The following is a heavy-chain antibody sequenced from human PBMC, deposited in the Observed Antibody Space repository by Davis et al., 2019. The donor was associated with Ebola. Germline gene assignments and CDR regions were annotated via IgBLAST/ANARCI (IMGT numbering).Heavy chain of an antibody. CDR3: ARGYDFWSGQEYYFDY. V-gene: IGHV3-11*04. D-gene: IGHD3-3*01. Sequence: PAGSLTLTCAASGFTFSDYYMSWIRQAPGKGLEWVSYISSSGSTIYYADSVKGRFTISRVNARNSLYLQMNSLRAEDTAVYYCARGYDFWSGQEYYFDYWGQGTLVTVSS. CDR2: ISSSGSTI. CDR1: GFTFSDYY. J-gene: IGHJ4*02.